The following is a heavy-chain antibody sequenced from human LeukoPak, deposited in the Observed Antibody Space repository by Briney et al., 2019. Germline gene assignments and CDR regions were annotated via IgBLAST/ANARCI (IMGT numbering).Heavy chain of an antibody. CDR3: ARGRVGATDFDY. J-gene: IGHJ4*02. D-gene: IGHD1-26*01. Sequence: TGGSLRLSCAASGFTFSSYWMHWVPQVPGKGLVWVSGINTDGSTTSHADSVKGRFTISRDNAKNSLYLQMNSLRAEDTAVYYCARGRVGATDFDYWGQGTLVTVSS. CDR2: INTDGSTT. V-gene: IGHV3-74*01. CDR1: GFTFSSYW.